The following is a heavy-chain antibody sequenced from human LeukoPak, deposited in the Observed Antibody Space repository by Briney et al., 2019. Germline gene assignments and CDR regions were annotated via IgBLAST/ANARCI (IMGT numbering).Heavy chain of an antibody. CDR2: IFHGGST. CDR3: ARGDNYGSGSYYFDH. J-gene: IGHJ4*02. V-gene: IGHV4-30-2*01. CDR1: GGSISSGGYS. D-gene: IGHD3-10*01. Sequence: PSQTLSLTCAVSGGSISSGGYSWRWIRQPPGKGLEWIGYIFHGGSTFYNPSLKSRVTISLDRSKNQFSLKLSSVTAADTAVYYCARGDNYGSGSYYFDHWGQGTLVTVSS.